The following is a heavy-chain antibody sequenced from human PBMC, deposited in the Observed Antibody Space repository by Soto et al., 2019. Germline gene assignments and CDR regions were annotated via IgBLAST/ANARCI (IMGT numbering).Heavy chain of an antibody. CDR2: VNGDGSST. J-gene: IGHJ4*02. Sequence: EVQLVESGGDLVQPGGSLTLSCAASGFTFNTYWMHWVRQVPGKGLVWVSRVNGDGSSTNYAEFVKGRFTISRDNAKNTLYPQMKSLRADATALYYSVRRLDGVGVYDLWGQGPLVTVSS. CDR1: GFTFNTYW. D-gene: IGHD3-16*01. CDR3: VRRLDGVGVYDL. V-gene: IGHV3-74*01.